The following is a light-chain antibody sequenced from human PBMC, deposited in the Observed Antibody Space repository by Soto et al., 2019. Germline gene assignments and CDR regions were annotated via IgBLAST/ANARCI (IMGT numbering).Light chain of an antibody. V-gene: IGKV1-39*01. Sequence: DIQLTQSPSSLSASVGDRVIVTCRASQSIGIYLNWYRQKPGKAPELLIYGASNLQSGVPSKFSGSGSGTDFTLTISSLQPEDFATYYCQQSYDTPLTFGGGTKVDIK. CDR3: QQSYDTPLT. CDR2: GAS. J-gene: IGKJ4*01. CDR1: QSIGIY.